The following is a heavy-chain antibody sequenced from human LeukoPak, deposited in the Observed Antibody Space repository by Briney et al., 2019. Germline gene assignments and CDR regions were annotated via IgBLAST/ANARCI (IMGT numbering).Heavy chain of an antibody. CDR3: AKELLYFVDY. D-gene: IGHD3-10*01. CDR2: IIPILGIA. V-gene: IGHV1-69*04. J-gene: IGHJ4*02. CDR1: GGTFSSYA. Sequence: GASVKVSCKASGGTFSSYAISWVRQAPGQGLEWMGRIIPILGIANYAQKFQGRVTITADKSTSTAYMELSSLRAEDTAVYYCAKELLYFVDYWGQGTLVTVSS.